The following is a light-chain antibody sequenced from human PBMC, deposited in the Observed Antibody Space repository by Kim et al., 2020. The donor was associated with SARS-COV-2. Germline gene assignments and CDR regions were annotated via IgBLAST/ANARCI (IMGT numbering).Light chain of an antibody. CDR1: NIGSKS. Sequence: PGKTARITCGETNIGSKSVPWYPQKPGQAPVLVIYYDSDRPSGIPERFSGSNSGNTATLTISRVEAGDEADYYCQVWDSSSDHRVFGGGTQLTVL. CDR2: YDS. V-gene: IGLV3-21*04. J-gene: IGLJ3*02. CDR3: QVWDSSSDHRV.